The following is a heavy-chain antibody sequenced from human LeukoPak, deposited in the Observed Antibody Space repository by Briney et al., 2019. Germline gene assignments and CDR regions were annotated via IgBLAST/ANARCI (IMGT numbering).Heavy chain of an antibody. CDR3: AKDYSGSYESRAFDI. J-gene: IGHJ3*02. CDR2: ISGSGGST. Sequence: GGSLRLSCAASGFTFSNYAMSWVRQAPGKGLEWVSAISGSGGSTYYADSVKGRFTFSRDNSENTLYLRMNSLRAEDTALHYCAKDYSGSYESRAFDIWGRGTMVAVSS. CDR1: GFTFSNYA. D-gene: IGHD1-26*01. V-gene: IGHV3-23*01.